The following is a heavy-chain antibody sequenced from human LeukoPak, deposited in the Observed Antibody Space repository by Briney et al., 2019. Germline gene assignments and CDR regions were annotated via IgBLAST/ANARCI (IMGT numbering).Heavy chain of an antibody. Sequence: ASETLSLTCTVSGGSINSYYWSWIRQPPGKGLEWIGYIYYSGSTNYNPSLKSRVTISVDTSKNQISLRLSSVTAADTAVYYCARSYDSSGYYYYGMDVWGQGTTVTVSS. D-gene: IGHD3-22*01. CDR3: ARSYDSSGYYYYGMDV. V-gene: IGHV4-59*01. J-gene: IGHJ6*02. CDR1: GGSINSYY. CDR2: IYYSGST.